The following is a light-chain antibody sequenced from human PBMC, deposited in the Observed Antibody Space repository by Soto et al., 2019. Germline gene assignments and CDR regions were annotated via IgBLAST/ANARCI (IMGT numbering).Light chain of an antibody. J-gene: IGKJ5*01. CDR2: RAS. V-gene: IGKV3-15*01. CDR1: QSVSSL. CDR3: QQYNEWPIT. Sequence: ILMTQSPTTLSLSPVEKTTRSCRASQSVSSLLAWYQQKPGQAPRLLIYRASTRASGISGRFSGSGSGTEFTLTITSLQSEDFGVYYCQQYNEWPITFGQGHDWRL.